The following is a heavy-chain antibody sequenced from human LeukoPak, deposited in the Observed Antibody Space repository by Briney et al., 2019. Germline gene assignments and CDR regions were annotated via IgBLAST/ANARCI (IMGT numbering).Heavy chain of an antibody. CDR3: ARGPQRGWFDAFDI. Sequence: GRSLRLSCAASGFIFSSYGMHWVRQAPGKGLEWVAVIWYDGSNKYYADSVKGRFTISRDNSKNTLYLQMSSLRSEDTAVYYCARGPQRGWFDAFDIWGQGTMVTVSS. CDR2: IWYDGSNK. CDR1: GFIFSSYG. J-gene: IGHJ3*02. V-gene: IGHV3-33*01. D-gene: IGHD2-15*01.